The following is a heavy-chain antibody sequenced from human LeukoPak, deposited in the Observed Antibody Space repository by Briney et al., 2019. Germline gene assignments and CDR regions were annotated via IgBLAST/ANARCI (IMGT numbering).Heavy chain of an antibody. CDR2: INQDGSTK. CDR1: GFTFSSYW. V-gene: IGHV3-7*01. Sequence: GGSLRLSCAASGFTFSSYWMNWVRQAPGTGLEWVANINQDGSTKYYLDSVKGRFTISRDNAKNSLYLQMNSLRAEETAVYYCARGLTTTPNWFDPWGQGTLVTVSS. D-gene: IGHD4-17*01. CDR3: ARGLTTTPNWFDP. J-gene: IGHJ5*02.